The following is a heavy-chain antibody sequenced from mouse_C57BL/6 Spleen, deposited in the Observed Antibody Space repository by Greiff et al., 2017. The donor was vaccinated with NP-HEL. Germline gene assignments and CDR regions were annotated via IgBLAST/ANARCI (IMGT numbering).Heavy chain of an antibody. CDR1: GYAFSSSW. D-gene: IGHD1-1*01. J-gene: IGHJ3*01. Sequence: QVQLKESGPELVKPGASVKISCKASGYAFSSSWMNWVKQRPGKGLEWIGRIYPGDGDTNYNGKFKGKATLTADKSSSTAYMQLSSLTSEDSAVYFCARSGDYGSSFWFAYWGQGTLVTVSA. CDR2: IYPGDGDT. V-gene: IGHV1-82*01. CDR3: ARSGDYGSSFWFAY.